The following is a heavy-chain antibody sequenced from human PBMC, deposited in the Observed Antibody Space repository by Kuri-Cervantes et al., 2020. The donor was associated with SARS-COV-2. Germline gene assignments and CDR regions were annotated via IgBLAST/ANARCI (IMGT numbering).Heavy chain of an antibody. J-gene: IGHJ5*02. Sequence: SETLSLTCIVSGVAIDSNSYYWSWIRQPPGKGLEWIGYIYYSGSTYYNPSLKSRVTISVDTSENQFSLKLSSVTAADTAVYYCARRGCSSTSCRAFDPWGQGTLVTVSS. CDR1: GVAIDSNSYY. D-gene: IGHD2-2*01. CDR3: ARRGCSSTSCRAFDP. CDR2: IYYSGST. V-gene: IGHV4-39*01.